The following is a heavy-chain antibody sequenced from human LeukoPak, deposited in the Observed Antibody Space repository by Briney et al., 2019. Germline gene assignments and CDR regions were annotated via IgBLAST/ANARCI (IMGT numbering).Heavy chain of an antibody. J-gene: IGHJ4*02. CDR3: ARDRTGWLAPDY. Sequence: SETLSLTCTVSGDSISSYYWTWIRQPPGKGLEWIGYIYYSGSTNYNPSLKSRVTISVDTSKNQFSLELTSVTAADTAVYYCARDRTGWLAPDYWGQGILVTVSS. CDR1: GDSISSYY. CDR2: IYYSGST. V-gene: IGHV4-59*01. D-gene: IGHD6-19*01.